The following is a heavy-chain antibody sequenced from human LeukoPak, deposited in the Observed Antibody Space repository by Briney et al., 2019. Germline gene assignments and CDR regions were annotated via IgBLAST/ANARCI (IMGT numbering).Heavy chain of an antibody. V-gene: IGHV3-30-3*01. D-gene: IGHD3-22*01. CDR1: GFTFSNYA. CDR3: ARLGITMIVVVIDY. J-gene: IGHJ4*02. Sequence: GRSLRLSCAASGFTFSNYAIHWVRQAPGKGLEWVAVISYDGSNKYYADSVKGRFTISRDNSKNTLYLQMNSLRAEDTAVYYCARLGITMIVVVIDYWGQGTLVTVSS. CDR2: ISYDGSNK.